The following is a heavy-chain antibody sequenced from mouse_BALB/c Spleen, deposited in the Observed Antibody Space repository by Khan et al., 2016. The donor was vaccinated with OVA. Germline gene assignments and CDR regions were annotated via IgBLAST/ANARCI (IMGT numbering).Heavy chain of an antibody. CDR1: GFTFSPYS. D-gene: IGHD4-1*01. CDR2: ISSDGDYT. Sequence: EVKLVESGGDLVKSGGSLKLSCAASGFTFSPYSMSLVRPTPDKRLEWVATISSDGDYTYYPASVKGRFNISRDNAKNTLYLQMSSLKSEDTAIYYCATHLTGSFAYWGQGTLVTVSA. J-gene: IGHJ3*01. CDR3: ATHLTGSFAY. V-gene: IGHV5-6*01.